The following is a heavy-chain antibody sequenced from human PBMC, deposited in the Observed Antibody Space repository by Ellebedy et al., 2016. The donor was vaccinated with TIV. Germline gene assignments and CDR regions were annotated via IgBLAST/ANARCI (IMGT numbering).Heavy chain of an antibody. J-gene: IGHJ4*02. CDR3: ARGDRGSGWYWDK. CDR1: GYSFISYW. Sequence: KVSCKGSGYSFISYWIGWVRQMPGQGLEWMGYIYPGDSATSYSPSFQGQVTISVDKSISTAYLQWSSLKASDTAIYYCARGDRGSGWYWDKWGQGTLVTVSS. D-gene: IGHD6-19*01. V-gene: IGHV5-51*01. CDR2: IYPGDSAT.